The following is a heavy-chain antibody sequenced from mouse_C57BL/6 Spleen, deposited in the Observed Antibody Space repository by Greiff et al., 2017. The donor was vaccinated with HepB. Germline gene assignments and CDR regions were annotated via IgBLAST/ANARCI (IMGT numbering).Heavy chain of an antibody. V-gene: IGHV1-72*01. CDR3: AIDLLWFGFAY. J-gene: IGHJ3*01. D-gene: IGHD2-2*01. CDR1: GYTFTSYW. CDR2: IDPNSGGT. Sequence: QVQLQQPGAELVKPGASVKLSCKASGYTFTSYWMHWVKQRPGQGLEWIGRIDPNSGGTKYNEKFKSKATLTVDKPSSTAYMQLSSLTSEDSAVYYGAIDLLWFGFAYWGQGTLVTVSA.